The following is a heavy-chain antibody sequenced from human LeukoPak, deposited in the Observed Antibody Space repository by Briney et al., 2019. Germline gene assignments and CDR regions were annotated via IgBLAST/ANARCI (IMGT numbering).Heavy chain of an antibody. CDR3: ARGSTVLVVAHMSAFDI. V-gene: IGHV1-2*06. CDR1: AYTFTGYY. Sequence: ASVKVSCKASAYTFTGYYMHWVRQAPGQGLEWMGRINPNSGGTNYAQKFQGRVTMTRDTSISTAYMELSRLRSDDTAVYYCARGSTVLVVAHMSAFDIWGQGTMVTVSS. D-gene: IGHD3-22*01. J-gene: IGHJ3*02. CDR2: INPNSGGT.